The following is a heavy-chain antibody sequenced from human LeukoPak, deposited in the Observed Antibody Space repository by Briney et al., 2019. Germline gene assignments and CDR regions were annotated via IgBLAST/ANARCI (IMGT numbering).Heavy chain of an antibody. V-gene: IGHV4-4*07. CDR1: GGSISSYY. Sequence: PSETLSFTCTVSGGSISSYYWSWIRQPAGKGLEWIGRIYSSESTNYNPSLKSRVTISVDKSKNQFSLKLSSVTAADTAVYFCARGVVPAAMASTGDWFDPWGRGTLVTVSS. CDR2: IYSSEST. CDR3: ARGVVPAAMASTGDWFDP. D-gene: IGHD2-2*01. J-gene: IGHJ5*02.